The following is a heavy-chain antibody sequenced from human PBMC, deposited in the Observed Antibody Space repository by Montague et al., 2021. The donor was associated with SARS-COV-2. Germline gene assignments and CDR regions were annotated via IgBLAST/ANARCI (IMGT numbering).Heavy chain of an antibody. V-gene: IGHV4-34*01. CDR2: TNHGGIT. Sequence: SETLSLTCAVYGGSFNDYYWSWIRQPPGKGLEWIGETNHGGITNYSPSLKSRVTISADTSKNQFSLKLKSVTAADTANYYCARGHQGVAMIVVVMIGAEYYFDXWGQGSLVTVSS. CDR3: ARGHQGVAMIVVVMIGAEYYFDX. J-gene: IGHJ4*02. CDR1: GGSFNDYY. D-gene: IGHD3-22*01.